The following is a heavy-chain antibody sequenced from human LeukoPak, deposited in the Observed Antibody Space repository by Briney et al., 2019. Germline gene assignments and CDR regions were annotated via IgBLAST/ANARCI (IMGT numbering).Heavy chain of an antibody. D-gene: IGHD2-2*01. CDR2: IYTSGST. Sequence: SQTLSLTCTVSGGSISSGSYYWSWIRQPAGKGLEWIGRIYTSGSTNYNPSLKSRVTISVDTSKNQFSLKLSSVTAADTAVYYCAKDADIVVVPAAMSDYYYYYYMDVWGKGTTVTVSS. J-gene: IGHJ6*03. CDR3: AKDADIVVVPAAMSDYYYYYYMDV. CDR1: GGSISSGSYY. V-gene: IGHV4-61*02.